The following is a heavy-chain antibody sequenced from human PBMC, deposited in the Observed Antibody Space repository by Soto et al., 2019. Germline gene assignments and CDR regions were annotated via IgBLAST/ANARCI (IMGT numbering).Heavy chain of an antibody. V-gene: IGHV4-4*02. CDR1: SASIITEQR. D-gene: IGHD6-19*01. Sequence: QMQLQESGPGLVKPSETLSLTCAVSSASIITEQRWTWVRQPPGKGLEWIGEIHHSGSTNNNPSPMRRGDPSGDKSNNPFSLILHSVTAADTAVDDCARSFGWYAIDRWGQGTLVMVSS. CDR3: ARSFGWYAIDR. CDR2: IHHSGST. J-gene: IGHJ5*02.